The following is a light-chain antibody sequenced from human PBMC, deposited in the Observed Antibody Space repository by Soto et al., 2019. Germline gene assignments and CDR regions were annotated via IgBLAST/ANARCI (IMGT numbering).Light chain of an antibody. CDR2: DNN. CDR3: QSYDSSLSGSYV. Sequence: QSALTQPPSVSGAPGQRVIISCTGSSXNIGAGYDVHWYQQLPGTAPRLLIYDNNNRPSGVPARFSVSKSDTSASLAITGLQPEDEADYYCQSYDSSLSGSYVFGTGTKATVL. J-gene: IGLJ1*01. V-gene: IGLV1-40*01. CDR1: SXNIGAGYD.